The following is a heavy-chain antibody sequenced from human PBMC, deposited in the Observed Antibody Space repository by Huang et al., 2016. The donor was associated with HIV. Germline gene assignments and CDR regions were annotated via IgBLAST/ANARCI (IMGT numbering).Heavy chain of an antibody. CDR3: AKGRRAFDV. CDR1: GYSFSIYW. CDR2: IYPLDSKS. V-gene: IGHV5-51*03. J-gene: IGHJ3*01. Sequence: EVQLVQSGAEVKKPGESLKISCTGSGYSFSIYWIAWVRQMPGKGLEWRGIIYPLDSKSTYSPSFEGHVSISVDKSINTVYLHWSSLKASDTAIYYCAKGRRAFDVWGQGTWVTVSS.